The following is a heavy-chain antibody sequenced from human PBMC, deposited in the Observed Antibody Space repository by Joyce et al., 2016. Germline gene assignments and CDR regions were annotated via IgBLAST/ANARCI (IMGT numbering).Heavy chain of an antibody. CDR1: GFIFHGYG. J-gene: IGHJ6*02. CDR2: ILSDGSKG. D-gene: IGHD6-13*01. V-gene: IGHV3-33*04. Sequence: QVQRVESGGGVVQSGRSLRLSRAASGFIFHGYGIHWVRQGPGKGLEWLAFILSDGSKGDSAEDVNGRFTSSRDESNSTVYMQLNNLRADDTAVYYCARGGSGSNSSWRLYKYCYGMDIWGRGTTVTVSS. CDR3: ARGGSGSNSSWRLYKYCYGMDI.